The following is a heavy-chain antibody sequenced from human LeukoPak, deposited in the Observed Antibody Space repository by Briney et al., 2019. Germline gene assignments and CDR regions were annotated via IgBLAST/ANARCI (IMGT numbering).Heavy chain of an antibody. D-gene: IGHD2-2*01. Sequence: GGSLRLSCAASGFTFSIYAMGWVRQAPGKGLEWVSAISGSGGSTYYADSVKGRFTISRDNSKNTLYLQMNSLRAEDTALYYCAKSPCSSTTCYVSWLDPWGQGALVTVSS. CDR2: ISGSGGST. CDR1: GFTFSIYA. J-gene: IGHJ5*02. V-gene: IGHV3-23*01. CDR3: AKSPCSSTTCYVSWLDP.